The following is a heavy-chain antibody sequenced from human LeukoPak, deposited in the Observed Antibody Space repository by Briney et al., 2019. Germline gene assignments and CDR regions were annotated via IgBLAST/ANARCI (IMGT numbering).Heavy chain of an antibody. CDR2: IYYSGSA. D-gene: IGHD1-14*01. V-gene: IGHV4-39*01. J-gene: IGHJ3*02. Sequence: PSDTLSLTCTVSDGSISSINYYWGWIRQPPGMGLEWIGSIYYSGSAYYHPSLKSRGTISIDTSKNQFSLEMSSVTAADTAVYYCARRGITTRAAFDIWGQGTMVIVSS. CDR1: DGSISSINYY. CDR3: ARRGITTRAAFDI.